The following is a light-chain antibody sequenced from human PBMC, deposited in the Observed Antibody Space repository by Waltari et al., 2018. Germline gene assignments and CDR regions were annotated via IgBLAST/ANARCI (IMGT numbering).Light chain of an antibody. CDR3: RQAWA. V-gene: IGKV1-33*01. CDR2: DAS. CDR1: QDISNY. Sequence: DIQMTQSPSSLSASVGDRVTITCQASQDISNYLNWYQQKPGKAPKLLIYDASNLETGVPSRFSGSGSGTDFTFTISSLQPEDIATYYCRQAWAFGGGTKVEIK. J-gene: IGKJ4*01.